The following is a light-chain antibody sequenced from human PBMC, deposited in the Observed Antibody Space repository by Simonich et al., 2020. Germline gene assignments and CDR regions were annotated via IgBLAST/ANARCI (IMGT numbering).Light chain of an antibody. J-gene: IGLJ3*02. CDR3: QSYDSSLSGWV. V-gene: IGLV1-40*01. Sequence: QSVLTQPPSVSGAPGQRVTISCTGSSPNIGAGYDVHWYQPLPGTAPKLLIYGNSNRPSGVPDLFSGSKSGTSASLAITGLQAEDEADYYCQSYDSSLSGWVFGGGTKLTVL. CDR1: SPNIGAGYD. CDR2: GNS.